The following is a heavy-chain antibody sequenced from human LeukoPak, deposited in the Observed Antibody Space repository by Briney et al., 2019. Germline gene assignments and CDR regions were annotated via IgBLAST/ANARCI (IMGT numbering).Heavy chain of an antibody. D-gene: IGHD6-13*01. V-gene: IGHV1-69*05. J-gene: IGHJ6*03. CDR1: GGTFSSYA. CDR3: ARSRGSWPHDYYYYYYMDV. CDR2: IIPIFGTA. Sequence: SVKVSCKASGGTFSSYAISWVRQAPGQGLEWMGGIIPIFGTANYAQKFQGRVTITTDESTSTAYMELSSLRSEDTAVYYCARSRGSWPHDYYYYYYMDVWGKGTTVTVSS.